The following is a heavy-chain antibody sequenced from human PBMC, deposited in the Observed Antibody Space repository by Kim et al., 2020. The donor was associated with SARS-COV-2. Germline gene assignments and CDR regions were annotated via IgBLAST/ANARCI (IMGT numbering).Heavy chain of an antibody. CDR2: ISRSSDPT. CDR1: GFTFGAYA. V-gene: IGHV3-48*02. J-gene: IGHJ4*02. Sequence: GGSLRLSCAASGFTFGAYAMNWVRQAPGMGLEWVSYISRSSDPTKYADSVKGRFTISRDNAKNSLYLQMNSLRDEDTAVFYCVRQYCISCRCSFDYWGQG. CDR3: VRQYCISCRCSFDY. D-gene: IGHD2-2*01.